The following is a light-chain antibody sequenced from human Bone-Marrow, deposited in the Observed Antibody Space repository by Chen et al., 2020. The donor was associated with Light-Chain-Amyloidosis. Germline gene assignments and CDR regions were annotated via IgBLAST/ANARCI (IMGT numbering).Light chain of an antibody. CDR1: SSDVGGDNH. V-gene: IGLV2-14*01. CDR2: AVT. J-gene: IGLJ1*01. Sequence: QSALTQPASVSGSPGQSITISCTGTSSDVGGDNHVSWYQQHPDKAPQLLIYAVTNRPSWVPDRLSGTKSDNTASLTITGLQTEDEDDYCGSSDTITTTRVVGSWTRVTVL. CDR3: SSDTITTTRV.